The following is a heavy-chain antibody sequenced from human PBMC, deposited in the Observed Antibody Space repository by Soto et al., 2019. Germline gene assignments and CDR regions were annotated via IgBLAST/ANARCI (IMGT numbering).Heavy chain of an antibody. CDR3: ARDGITMVRGVTRANWFDP. CDR2: ISSSGSTI. J-gene: IGHJ5*02. CDR1: GFTFSSYE. V-gene: IGHV3-48*03. D-gene: IGHD3-10*01. Sequence: EVQLVESGGGLVQPGGSLRLSCAASGFTFSSYEMNWVRQAPGKGLEWVSYISSSGSTIYYADSVKGRFTISRDNAKNSPYLQMNRLRAEDTAVYYCARDGITMVRGVTRANWFDPWGQGTLFTVSS.